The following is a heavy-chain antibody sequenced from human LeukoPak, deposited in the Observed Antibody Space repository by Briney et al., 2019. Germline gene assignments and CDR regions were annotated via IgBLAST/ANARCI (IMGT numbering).Heavy chain of an antibody. J-gene: IGHJ4*02. CDR1: GFPFSSYD. D-gene: IGHD2-21*02. Sequence: GGSLRLSCAASGFPFSSYDMHWVRQAPGKGLEWVALIRYDGSHKYYTDSVKGRFTISRDNSKNTVYLQMNSLRVEDTAVYYCAKGRLVVTGIDYWGQGTQVTVSS. V-gene: IGHV3-30*02. CDR3: AKGRLVVTGIDY. CDR2: IRYDGSHK.